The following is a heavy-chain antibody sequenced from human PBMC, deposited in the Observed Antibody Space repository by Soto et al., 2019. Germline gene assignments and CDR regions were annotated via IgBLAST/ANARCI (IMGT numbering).Heavy chain of an antibody. CDR3: EARGYSYVNYGMDG. CDR1: AFTCTSCS. J-gene: IGHJ6*02. D-gene: IGHD5-18*01. Sequence: AGSLRLSCAASAFTCTSCSMNWVRRAPGRGLEWVSSISRSSSYIDYADSVKVRFTISRYNAKNSLYLQMNNLRAEDTAVYYCEARGYSYVNYGMDGWGRGPTV. CDR2: ISRSSSYI. V-gene: IGHV3-21*01.